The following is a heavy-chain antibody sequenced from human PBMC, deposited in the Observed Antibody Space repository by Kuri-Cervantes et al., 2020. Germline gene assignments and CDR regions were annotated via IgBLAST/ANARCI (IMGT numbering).Heavy chain of an antibody. J-gene: IGHJ6*02. CDR1: GFTFSSYA. D-gene: IGHD3-9*01. CDR2: ISYDGSNK. CDR3: ARGWNYDILTGYDVYYYYGMDV. Sequence: GGSLRLSCAASGFTFSSYAMHWVRQAPGKGLEWVAVISYDGSNKYYADSVKGRFTISRDNSKNTPYLQMNSLRAEDTAVYYCARGWNYDILTGYDVYYYYGMDVWGQGTTVTVSS. V-gene: IGHV3-30-3*01.